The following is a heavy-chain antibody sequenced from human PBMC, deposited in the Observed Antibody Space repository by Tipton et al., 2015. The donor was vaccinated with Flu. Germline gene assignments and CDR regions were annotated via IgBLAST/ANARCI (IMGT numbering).Heavy chain of an antibody. Sequence: LRLSCTVSGGSISSSSYYWGWIRQPPGKGLEWIGSIYYSGSTYYNPSLKSRVTISVDTSKNQFSLKLSSVTAADTAVYYCARHGIYSGSYLWYYYYGMDVWGQGTTVTVSS. V-gene: IGHV4-39*07. CDR3: ARHGIYSGSYLWYYYYGMDV. CDR1: GGSISSSSYY. CDR2: IYYSGST. J-gene: IGHJ6*02. D-gene: IGHD1-26*01.